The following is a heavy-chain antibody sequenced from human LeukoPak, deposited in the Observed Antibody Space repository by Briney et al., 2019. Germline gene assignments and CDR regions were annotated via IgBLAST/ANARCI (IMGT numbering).Heavy chain of an antibody. J-gene: IGHJ4*02. V-gene: IGHV4-38-2*01. CDR2: VFHAGSI. D-gene: IGHD2/OR15-2a*01. CDR3: ARGDYFIDF. Sequence: SETLSLTCAVSGSSISSTYYWAWIRQPPGKGLEWIGSVFHAGSIYYNPSLKNRVTVSVDTSKNQFSLKLTSVTAADTAVYYCARGDYFIDFWGQGTLVTVSS. CDR1: GSSISSTYY.